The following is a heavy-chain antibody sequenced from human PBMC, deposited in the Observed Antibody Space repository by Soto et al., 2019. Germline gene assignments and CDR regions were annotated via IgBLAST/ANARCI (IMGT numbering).Heavy chain of an antibody. Sequence: QVQLVQSGAEVKKPGASVKVSCKASGYTFTSYDINWVRQATGQGLEWMGWMNPNSGNTGYAQKFQGRVTMTRNTXIXTXXXEXSXLXXXXTAVYYCARERSAAGTGWFDPWGQGTLVTVSS. CDR3: ARERSAAGTGWFDP. V-gene: IGHV1-8*01. J-gene: IGHJ5*02. CDR1: GYTFTSYD. CDR2: MNPNSGNT. D-gene: IGHD6-13*01.